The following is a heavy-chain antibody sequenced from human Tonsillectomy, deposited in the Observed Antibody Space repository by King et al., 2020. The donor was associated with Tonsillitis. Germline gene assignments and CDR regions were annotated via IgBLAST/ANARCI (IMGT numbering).Heavy chain of an antibody. D-gene: IGHD3-16*02. CDR2: IKQDGSEK. J-gene: IGHJ6*02. CDR1: GFTFSSYW. CDR3: ARAGDDYVWGSYRYYFYGMDV. V-gene: IGHV3-7*01. Sequence: VQLVESGGGLVQPGGSLRLSCAASGFTFSSYWLTWVRQAPGKGLEWVANIKQDGSEKYYVDSVKGRFTISRDNAKNSLYLQMNSLRAEDTAVYYCARAGDDYVWGSYRYYFYGMDVWGRGTTVIVSS.